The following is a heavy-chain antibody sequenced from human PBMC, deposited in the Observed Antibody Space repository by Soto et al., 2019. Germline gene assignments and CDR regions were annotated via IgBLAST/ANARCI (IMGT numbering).Heavy chain of an antibody. CDR1: GGTFSSYA. J-gene: IGHJ6*02. CDR3: ARRKVWLVARADYYYGMDV. D-gene: IGHD3-10*01. Sequence: QVQLVQSGAEVKKPGSSVKVSCKASGGTFSSYAISWVRQAPGQGLEWMGGIIPIFGTANYAQKFQGRVTITVDEATRTAYMELSSLSSVDTAVYYCARRKVWLVARADYYYGMDVWGQGTTVTVSS. CDR2: IIPIFGTA. V-gene: IGHV1-69*01.